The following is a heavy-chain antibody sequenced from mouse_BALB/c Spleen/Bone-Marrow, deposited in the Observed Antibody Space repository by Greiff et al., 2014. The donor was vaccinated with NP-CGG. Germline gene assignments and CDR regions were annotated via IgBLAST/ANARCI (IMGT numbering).Heavy chain of an antibody. CDR3: ARLLRSPFDY. CDR1: GYSFTGYT. J-gene: IGHJ2*01. V-gene: IGHV1-18*01. Sequence: EVQLQQSGPELVKPGASMKISCKASGYSFTGYTMNWVKQSHGENLEWIGLINPYNGGTSYNQKFKGKATLTVDKSSSTAYMELLSLTSEDSAVYYCARLLRSPFDYWGQGTTLTVSS. CDR2: INPYNGGT. D-gene: IGHD1-1*01.